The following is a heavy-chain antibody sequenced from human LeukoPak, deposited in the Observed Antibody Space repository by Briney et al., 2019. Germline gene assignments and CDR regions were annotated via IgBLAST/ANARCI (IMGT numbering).Heavy chain of an antibody. CDR2: IDSAGDT. D-gene: IGHD6-13*01. V-gene: IGHV3-13*01. J-gene: IGHJ4*02. CDR1: GFTFSNYD. CDR3: ARGPRAYKYSSSWFFDY. Sequence: PGGSLRLSCAASGFTFSNYDMHWVRQATGKGLEWVSGIDSAGDTYYPGSVKGRFTISRENAKNSLYLQMNSLRAEDTAVYYCARGPRAYKYSSSWFFDYWGQGTLVTVSS.